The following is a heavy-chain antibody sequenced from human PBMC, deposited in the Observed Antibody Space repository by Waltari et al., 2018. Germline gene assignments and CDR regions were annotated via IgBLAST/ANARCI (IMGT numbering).Heavy chain of an antibody. J-gene: IGHJ4*02. CDR2: ISGSDDS. Sequence: EVQLVESGGGLVQPGGSLRLSCAASGFTFSNYAMNWVRQAPGKGLEWVSAISGSDDSYYADSVRGRFTISRDNSKNTLFLQMNSVRAEDTAVYYCASRYGWPSNDYWGQGTLVTVSS. V-gene: IGHV3-23*04. CDR3: ASRYGWPSNDY. CDR1: GFTFSNYA. D-gene: IGHD5-18*01.